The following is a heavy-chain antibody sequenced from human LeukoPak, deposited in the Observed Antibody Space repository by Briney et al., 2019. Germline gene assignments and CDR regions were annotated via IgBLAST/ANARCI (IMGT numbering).Heavy chain of an antibody. CDR1: GFTFSSYS. D-gene: IGHD3-10*01. Sequence: GGSLRLSCAASGFTFSSYSMNWVRQAPGKGLEWVAVISYDGSNKYYADSVKGRFTISRDNSKNTLYLQMNSLRAEDTAVYYCAGYGTGLWGQGTLVTVSS. CDR2: ISYDGSNK. J-gene: IGHJ4*02. V-gene: IGHV3-30*03. CDR3: AGYGTGL.